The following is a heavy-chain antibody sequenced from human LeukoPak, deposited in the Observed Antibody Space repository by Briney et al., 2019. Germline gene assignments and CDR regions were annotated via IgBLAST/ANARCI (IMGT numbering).Heavy chain of an antibody. CDR3: AKDKAVAGWNFAY. V-gene: IGHV3-23*01. CDR1: GLTFSTYA. Sequence: PGGSLRLSCAASGLTFSTYAISWVRQAQGKGLAWVSAISDSGGSTYYADSVKGRFTISRDNSKNTLYLQMNSLRAEDTAVYYCAKDKAVAGWNFAYWGQGTLVTVSS. D-gene: IGHD6-19*01. J-gene: IGHJ4*02. CDR2: ISDSGGST.